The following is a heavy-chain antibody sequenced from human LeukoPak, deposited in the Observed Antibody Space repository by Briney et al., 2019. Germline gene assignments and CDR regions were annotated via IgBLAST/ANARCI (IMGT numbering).Heavy chain of an antibody. CDR2: MNPNSGNT. J-gene: IGHJ4*02. Sequence: ASVKVSCKASGYTFTSYDINWVRQATGQGLEWMGWMNPNSGNTGYAQKFQGRVTMTRNTSISTAYMELSSLRSEDTAVFYCARALRTYYYDSSGYYVLGYWGQGTLATVSS. CDR1: GYTFTSYD. V-gene: IGHV1-8*01. D-gene: IGHD3-22*01. CDR3: ARALRTYYYDSSGYYVLGY.